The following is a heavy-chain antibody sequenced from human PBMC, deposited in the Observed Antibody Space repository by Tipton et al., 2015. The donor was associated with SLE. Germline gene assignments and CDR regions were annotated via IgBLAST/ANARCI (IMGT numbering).Heavy chain of an antibody. CDR3: ARTPGNYYYMDV. CDR1: GGSFSGYY. V-gene: IGHV4-34*01. D-gene: IGHD2-15*01. J-gene: IGHJ6*03. Sequence: LRLSCAVYGGSFSGYYWSWIRQPPGKGLEWIGEINHSGSTNYNPSLKSRATISVDTSKNQFSLKLSSVTAADTAVYYCARTPGNYYYMDVWGKGTTVTVSS. CDR2: INHSGST.